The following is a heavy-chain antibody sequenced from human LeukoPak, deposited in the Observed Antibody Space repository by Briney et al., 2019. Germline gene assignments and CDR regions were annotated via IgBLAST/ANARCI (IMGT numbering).Heavy chain of an antibody. V-gene: IGHV3-66*01. Sequence: GGSLRLSCAASGFTVSSNYMSWVRQAPGKGLEWVSVIYSGGSTYYADSMKGRFTISRDNSKNTLYLQMNSLRAEDTAVYYCAKDIRIVSSSYYPQLDYWGQGTLVTVSS. J-gene: IGHJ4*02. CDR1: GFTVSSNY. CDR3: AKDIRIVSSSYYPQLDY. CDR2: IYSGGST. D-gene: IGHD6-13*01.